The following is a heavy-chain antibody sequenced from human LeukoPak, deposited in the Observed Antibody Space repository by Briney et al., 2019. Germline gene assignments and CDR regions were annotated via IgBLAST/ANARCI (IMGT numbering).Heavy chain of an antibody. V-gene: IGHV3-53*01. CDR3: ARGKRGYSGYDYGYYFDY. Sequence: PGGSLRLSCAASGFTVSSNYMSWVRQAPGKGLEWVSVIYSGGSTYYADSVKGRFTISRDNSKNTLYLQMNSLRAEDTAVYYCARGKRGYSGYDYGYYFDYWGQGTLVTVSS. CDR1: GFTVSSNY. J-gene: IGHJ4*02. CDR2: IYSGGST. D-gene: IGHD5-12*01.